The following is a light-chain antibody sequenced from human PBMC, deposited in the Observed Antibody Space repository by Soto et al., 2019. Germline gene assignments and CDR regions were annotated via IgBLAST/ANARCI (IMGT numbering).Light chain of an antibody. J-gene: IGKJ4*01. CDR1: QSVSDSS. CDR2: GAS. Sequence: EIVLTQFPGTLSLSPGERATLSCRASQSVSDSSLAWYQQKVGRAPRVLIYGASSRATGIPDRFSGGGSGTDFTLTITRLEPEDFATYYCQQHDSLPLTFGGGTKVEMK. V-gene: IGKV3-20*01. CDR3: QQHDSLPLT.